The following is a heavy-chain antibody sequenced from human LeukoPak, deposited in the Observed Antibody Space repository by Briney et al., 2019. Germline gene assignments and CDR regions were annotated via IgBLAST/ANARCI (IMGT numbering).Heavy chain of an antibody. CDR2: IYYSGST. CDR3: VRPRESYYYGSGGPWDY. V-gene: IGHV4-59*08. CDR1: GGSISSYY. D-gene: IGHD3-10*01. Sequence: PSETLSLTCTVSGGSISSYYWSWIRQPPGKGLEWIGYIYYSGSTNYNPSLKSRVTISVDTSKNQFSLKLSSVTAADTAVYYCVRPRESYYYGSGGPWDYWGQGTLVTVSS. J-gene: IGHJ4*02.